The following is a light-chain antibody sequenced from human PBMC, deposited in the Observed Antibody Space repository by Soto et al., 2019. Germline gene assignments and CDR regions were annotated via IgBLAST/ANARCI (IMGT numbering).Light chain of an antibody. J-gene: IGLJ2*01. CDR2: EGS. CDR3: CSYAGSSTLV. Sequence: QSALTQPASVSGSPGQSITISCTGTSSDVGSYNLVSWYQQHPGKAPKLMIYEGSKRPSGVSNRFSGSKSGNTASLTISELQAEDADDYYCCSYAGSSTLVFGGGTKLTVL. V-gene: IGLV2-23*01. CDR1: SSDVGSYNL.